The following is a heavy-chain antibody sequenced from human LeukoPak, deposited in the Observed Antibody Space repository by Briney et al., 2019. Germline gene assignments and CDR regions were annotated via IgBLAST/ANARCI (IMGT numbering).Heavy chain of an antibody. CDR2: ISRSGGST. CDR3: AKLGGETAYGDEYYGMDV. CDR1: ELHA. Sequence: GGSLRLSCAASELHAMTWVRQGPGKGLEWVSAISRSGGSTYYADSVKGRFTISRDKSNNTLYLKMNSLRPEDTAVYYRAKLGGETAYGDEYYGMDVWGQGTTVTVSS. J-gene: IGHJ6*02. V-gene: IGHV3-23*01. D-gene: IGHD4-17*01.